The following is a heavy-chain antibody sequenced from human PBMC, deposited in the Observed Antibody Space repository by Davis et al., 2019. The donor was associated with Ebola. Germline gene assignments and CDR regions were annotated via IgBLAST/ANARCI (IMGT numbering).Heavy chain of an antibody. Sequence: GESLKISCAASGFIFSGSAMHWVRQAPGKGPEWVGRIRSKANSYATAYAASVKGRFTIPRDDSKNTAYLQMNSLKTEDTAVYYCTTTTTRFDYWGQGTLVTVSS. CDR1: GFIFSGSA. V-gene: IGHV3-73*01. J-gene: IGHJ4*02. D-gene: IGHD1-26*01. CDR2: IRSKANSYAT. CDR3: TTTTTRFDY.